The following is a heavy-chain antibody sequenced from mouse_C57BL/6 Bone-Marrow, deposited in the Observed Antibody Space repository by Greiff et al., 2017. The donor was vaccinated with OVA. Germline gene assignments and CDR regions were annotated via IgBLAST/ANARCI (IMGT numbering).Heavy chain of an antibody. V-gene: IGHV1-26*01. CDR3: ARWNYYGYYAMDY. CDR1: GYTFTDYY. Sequence: EVQLQQSGPELVKPGASVKISCKASGYTFTDYYMNWVKQSHGKSLEWIGDINPNNGGTSYNQKFKGKATLTVDKSSTTAYMELRSLTSEDSAVYYCARWNYYGYYAMDYWGKGTSVTVSS. D-gene: IGHD1-1*01. CDR2: INPNNGGT. J-gene: IGHJ4*01.